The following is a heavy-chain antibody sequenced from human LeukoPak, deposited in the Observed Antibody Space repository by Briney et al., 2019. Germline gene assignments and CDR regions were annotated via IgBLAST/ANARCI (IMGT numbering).Heavy chain of an antibody. V-gene: IGHV3-30*02. Sequence: GGSLRLSCAASGFTFSSYGMHWVRQAPGKGLEWVAFIRYDGSNKYYADSVKGRFTISRDNSKNTLYLQMNSLRAEDTAVYYCARDGPRYSSGWYNWFDPWGQGTLVTVSS. D-gene: IGHD6-19*01. CDR2: IRYDGSNK. J-gene: IGHJ5*02. CDR1: GFTFSSYG. CDR3: ARDGPRYSSGWYNWFDP.